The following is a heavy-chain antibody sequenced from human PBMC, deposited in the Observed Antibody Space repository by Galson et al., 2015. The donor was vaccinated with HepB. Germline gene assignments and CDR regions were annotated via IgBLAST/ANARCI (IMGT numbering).Heavy chain of an antibody. CDR2: IIPIFGTA. J-gene: IGHJ2*01. CDR3: ASGGMGSGYYNDL. V-gene: IGHV1-69*01. D-gene: IGHD3-22*01. CDR1: GGTFSSYA. Sequence: SCKASGGTFSSYAISWMRQAPGQGLEWMGGIIPIFGTANYAQKFQGRVTITADESTSTAYMELSSLRSEDTAVYYCASGGMGSGYYNDLWGRATLVTVSS.